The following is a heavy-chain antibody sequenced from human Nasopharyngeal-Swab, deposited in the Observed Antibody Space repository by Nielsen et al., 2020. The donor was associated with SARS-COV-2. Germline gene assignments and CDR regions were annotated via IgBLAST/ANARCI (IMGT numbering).Heavy chain of an antibody. D-gene: IGHD3-10*01. CDR1: GYSFTSYW. J-gene: IGHJ4*02. V-gene: IGHV5-51*01. CDR3: ARGRGQPVDY. Sequence: GESLKISCKGSGYSFTSYWIRWVRQMPGKGLEWMGIIYPGDSDTRYIPPFPGQFTISADKSISTAYLQWSSLKASDTAMYYCARGRGQPVDYWGQGTLVTVSS. CDR2: IYPGDSDT.